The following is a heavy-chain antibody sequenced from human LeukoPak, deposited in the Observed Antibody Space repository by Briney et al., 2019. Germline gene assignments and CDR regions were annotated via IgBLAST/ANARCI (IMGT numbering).Heavy chain of an antibody. J-gene: IGHJ4*02. CDR2: MHYSGST. V-gene: IGHV4-59*04. Sequence: PSETLSLTCTVSGGSISSYYWSWIRQPPGKGQEWIGYMHYSGSTYYNPSLKSRVTISVDTSKNQFSLKLSSVTAADTAVYYCARHYDFWSGSPGDYFDYWGQGTLVTVSS. D-gene: IGHD3-3*01. CDR3: ARHYDFWSGSPGDYFDY. CDR1: GGSISSYY.